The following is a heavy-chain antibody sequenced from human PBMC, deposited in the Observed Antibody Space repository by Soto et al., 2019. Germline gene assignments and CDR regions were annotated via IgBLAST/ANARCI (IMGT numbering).Heavy chain of an antibody. D-gene: IGHD1-26*01. CDR2: ISGSGGST. CDR3: AKDQSRSYGILDY. J-gene: IGHJ4*02. V-gene: IGHV3-23*01. CDR1: GFTFTNYA. Sequence: EVQLLESGGGLVQPGGSLRLSCAASGFTFTNYAMTWVRQAPGKGLEWVSAISGSGGSTYYADSVKGRFTISRDNSKNTLYLQMNSLRAEDTAVYYCAKDQSRSYGILDYWGQGTLVTVSS.